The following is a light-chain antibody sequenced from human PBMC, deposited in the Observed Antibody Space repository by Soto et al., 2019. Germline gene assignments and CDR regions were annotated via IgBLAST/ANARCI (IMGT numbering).Light chain of an antibody. V-gene: IGKV3-11*01. Sequence: EIVLTQSPATLSVSAGERATLSCMARQSVSSYLAWYQQKPGQASRLLMYDVSNRATGIPASFSGSGSGTDFTLTISRLEPEDFAVYYCQQRSNWPPITFGQGTRLEIK. CDR3: QQRSNWPPIT. CDR2: DVS. CDR1: QSVSSY. J-gene: IGKJ5*01.